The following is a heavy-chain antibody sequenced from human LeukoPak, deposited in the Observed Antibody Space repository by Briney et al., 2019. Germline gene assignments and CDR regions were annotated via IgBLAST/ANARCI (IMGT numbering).Heavy chain of an antibody. CDR3: ARDSAGGGYEGSDY. CDR2: ISSSSSYI. V-gene: IGHV3-21*01. Sequence: GGSLRLSCAASGFTFSSYSMNWVRQAPGKGLEWVSSISSSSSYIYYADSVKGRFTISRDNAKNSLYLQMNSLGAEDTAVYYCARDSAGGGYEGSDYWGQGTLVTVSS. D-gene: IGHD5-12*01. J-gene: IGHJ4*02. CDR1: GFTFSSYS.